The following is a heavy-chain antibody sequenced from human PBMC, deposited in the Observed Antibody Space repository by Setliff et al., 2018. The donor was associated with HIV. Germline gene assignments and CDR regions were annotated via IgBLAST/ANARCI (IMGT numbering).Heavy chain of an antibody. CDR3: ARGRYRSRWYASDHYYIDV. CDR1: GGSTSSSSYY. V-gene: IGHV4-39*01. J-gene: IGHJ6*03. CDR2: IYYRGST. Sequence: SETLSLTCTVSGGSTSSSSYYWGWIRQPPGKGLQWIGSIYYRGSTYYNPSPKSRVTISVDTSKNQFSLKLRSVTAADTALYYCARGRYRSRWYASDHYYIDVWGKGTTVTVSS. D-gene: IGHD6-13*01.